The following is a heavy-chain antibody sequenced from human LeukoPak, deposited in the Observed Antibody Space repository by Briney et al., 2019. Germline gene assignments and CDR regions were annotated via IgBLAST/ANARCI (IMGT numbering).Heavy chain of an antibody. J-gene: IGHJ3*02. D-gene: IGHD3-3*01. CDR1: GGSFSGYY. CDR2: INHSGST. V-gene: IGHV4-34*01. CDR3: ARFGGPHAFDI. Sequence: SETLTLICAVYGGSFSGYYWSWIPQPPGKGLEWIGEINHSGSTNYNPSLKSRVTISVDTSKNQFSLKLSSVTAADTAVYYCARFGGPHAFDIWGQGTMVTVSS.